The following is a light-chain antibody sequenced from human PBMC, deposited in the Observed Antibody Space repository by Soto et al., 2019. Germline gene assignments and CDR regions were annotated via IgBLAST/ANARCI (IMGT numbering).Light chain of an antibody. V-gene: IGLV1-44*01. CDR1: SSNLGDNT. CDR3: AAWDASLDGYV. J-gene: IGLJ1*01. Sequence: QSVLTQPPSASGTPGQRGTISCSTSSSNLGDNTVNWYQQVPGAAPKLLIYRYDQRPSGVPDRFSGSKSGTSASLAISGLQSEDEADYYCAAWDASLDGYVFGTGTKLTVL. CDR2: RYD.